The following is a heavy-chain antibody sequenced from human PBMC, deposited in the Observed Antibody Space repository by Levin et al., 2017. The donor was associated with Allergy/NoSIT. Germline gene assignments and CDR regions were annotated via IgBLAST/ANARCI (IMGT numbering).Heavy chain of an antibody. J-gene: IGHJ4*02. CDR1: GGSISSGDYF. CDR2: VYYRGSA. Sequence: SSETLSLTCTVSGGSISSGDYFWSWIRQHPGKGLEWIGYVYYRGSAYYSPSLQSRATVSLDTSKNQFSLKLTSVTAADTAVYYCARLRGSRTATLDYWGQGTLVTVSS. D-gene: IGHD5-18*01. V-gene: IGHV4-31*03. CDR3: ARLRGSRTATLDY.